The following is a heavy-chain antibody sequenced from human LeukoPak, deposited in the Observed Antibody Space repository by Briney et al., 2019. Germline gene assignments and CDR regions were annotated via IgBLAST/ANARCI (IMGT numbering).Heavy chain of an antibody. CDR2: ISGSGGST. J-gene: IGHJ6*03. CDR1: GFTFSSYA. V-gene: IGHV3-23*01. D-gene: IGHD1-26*01. Sequence: GGTLRLSCAASGFTFSSYAMSWVRQAPGKGLEWVSAISGSGGSTYYADSVKGRFTISRDNSKNTLYLQMNSLRAEDTAVYYCAKYIAGGSYSYYYYYYMDVWGKGTTVTVSS. CDR3: AKYIAGGSYSYYYYYYMDV.